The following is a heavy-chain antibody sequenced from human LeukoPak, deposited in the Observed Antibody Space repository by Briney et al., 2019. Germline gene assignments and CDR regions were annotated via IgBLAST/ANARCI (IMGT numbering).Heavy chain of an antibody. CDR3: ASSPPTYYYDSSGYDSAFDI. CDR2: IYYSGST. CDR1: GGSISSGGYY. D-gene: IGHD3-22*01. V-gene: IGHV4-31*03. J-gene: IGHJ3*02. Sequence: PSQTLSLTCTVSGGSISSGGYYWSWIRQHPGKGLEWIGYIYYSGSTYYNPSLKSRVTISVDTSKNQFSLKLSSVTAADTAVYYCASSPPTYYYDSSGYDSAFDIWGQGTMVTVSS.